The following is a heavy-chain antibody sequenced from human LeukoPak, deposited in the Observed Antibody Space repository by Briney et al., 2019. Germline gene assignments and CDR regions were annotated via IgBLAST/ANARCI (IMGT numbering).Heavy chain of an antibody. CDR3: AKAPVTSCRGAYCYPFDS. V-gene: IGHV3-23*01. J-gene: IGHJ4*02. CDR1: GFTLSTYA. D-gene: IGHD2-21*01. CDR2: TSSSDAGT. Sequence: GGSLRLFCAASGFTLSTYAMSWVRQTPGKGLEGVAATSSSDAGTYHADSVRGRFTISRDNSKNTLYLQMNSLRAEDAAVYFCAKAPVTSCRGAYCYPFDSWGQGTLVTVSS.